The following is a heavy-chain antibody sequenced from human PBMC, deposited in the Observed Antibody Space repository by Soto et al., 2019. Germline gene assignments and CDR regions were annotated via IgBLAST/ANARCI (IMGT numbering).Heavy chain of an antibody. CDR2: ISYDGSNK. CDR3: AKAANNGDDAFDI. D-gene: IGHD2-8*01. Sequence: PGGSLRLSCAASGFTFSSSGMHWVRQAPGKGLEWVAVISYDGSNKYYADSVKGRFTISRDNSKNTLYLQMNSLRAEDTAVYYCAKAANNGDDAFDIWGQGTMVTVSS. V-gene: IGHV3-30*18. CDR1: GFTFSSSG. J-gene: IGHJ3*02.